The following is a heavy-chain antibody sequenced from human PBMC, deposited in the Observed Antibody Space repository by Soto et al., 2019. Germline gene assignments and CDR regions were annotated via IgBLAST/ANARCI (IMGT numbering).Heavy chain of an antibody. V-gene: IGHV4-59*08. J-gene: IGHJ6*02. CDR1: GGSISGYF. CDR2: IYYSGST. CDR3: AAQRGYCSGGSCFSTYYAMDV. Sequence: QVQLQESGPGLVKPSETLSLTCTVSGGSISGYFWNWIRQPPGKGLEWIGYIYYSGSTNYNPSLKRRVTISLDTSKIQFSLRLSSVTAADTAVYYCAAQRGYCSGGSCFSTYYAMDVWGQGTTVTVSS. D-gene: IGHD2-15*01.